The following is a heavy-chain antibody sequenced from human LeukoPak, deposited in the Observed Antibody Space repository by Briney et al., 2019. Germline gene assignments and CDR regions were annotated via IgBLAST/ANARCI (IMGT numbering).Heavy chain of an antibody. Sequence: SETLSLTCTVSGLSISSGFYWGWIGQPPGKGLEWIGNMYHSGTTFYNPSLKSRITISVDTSTNQFSLRLSSVTAADTAVYYCVRVFSYYDILTGAAFFDYWGQGTLVTVSP. V-gene: IGHV4-38-2*02. CDR2: MYHSGTT. CDR1: GLSISSGFY. CDR3: VRVFSYYDILTGAAFFDY. D-gene: IGHD3-9*01. J-gene: IGHJ4*02.